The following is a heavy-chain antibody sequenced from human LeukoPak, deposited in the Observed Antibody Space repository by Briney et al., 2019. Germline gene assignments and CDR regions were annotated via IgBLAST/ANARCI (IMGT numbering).Heavy chain of an antibody. CDR3: ARGGYGHFGRLGY. Sequence: SETLSLTCAVSGYSITSGYYWSWIRQPPGKGLEWIGEINHSGSTNYNPSLKSRVTISVDTSKNQFSLKLSSVTAADTAVYYCARGGYGHFGRLGYWGQGTLVTVSS. J-gene: IGHJ4*02. CDR1: GYSITSGYY. CDR2: INHSGST. V-gene: IGHV4-34*01. D-gene: IGHD5-18*01.